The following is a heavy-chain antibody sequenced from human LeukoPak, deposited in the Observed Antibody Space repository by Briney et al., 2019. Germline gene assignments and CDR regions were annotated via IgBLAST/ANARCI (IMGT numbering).Heavy chain of an antibody. V-gene: IGHV1-18*01. CDR2: ISAYNGNT. CDR1: GYTFTSYG. J-gene: IGHJ5*02. D-gene: IGHD3-10*01. CDR3: ARGAMVRGGGYNWFDP. Sequence: ASVNVSFKASGYTFTSYGISWVRQAPGQGLEWMGWISAYNGNTNYAQKLQGRVTMTTDTSTSTACMELRSLRSDDTAVYYCARGAMVRGGGYNWFDPWGQGTLVTVSS.